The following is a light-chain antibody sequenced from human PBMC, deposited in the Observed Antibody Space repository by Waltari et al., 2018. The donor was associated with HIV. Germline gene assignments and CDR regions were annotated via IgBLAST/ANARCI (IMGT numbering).Light chain of an antibody. CDR1: SSNIWRNY. V-gene: IGLV1-51*01. CDR3: GTWDSSLGGWV. CDR2: DKS. Sequence: QSVLTQPPSVSAAPGQKVTISCSGSSSNIWRNYVSWYQQLPGAAPKLLIYDKSARLTGIPDRCSASKSGTSATLGITGLQTGDEADYYCGTWDSSLGGWVFGGGTKLAVL. J-gene: IGLJ3*02.